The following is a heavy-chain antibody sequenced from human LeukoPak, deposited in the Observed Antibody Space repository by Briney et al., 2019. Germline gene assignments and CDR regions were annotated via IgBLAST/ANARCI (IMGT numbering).Heavy chain of an antibody. J-gene: IGHJ4*02. CDR3: ASGTIFGVIAPYCFHS. D-gene: IGHD3-3*01. Sequence: PSETLSLTCTGSAGSISSYYWNWIRQGPGKGLEWIGYIFYGANTYYNPSLKDRVTMSMDTSKSQVSLKLTSVTAADTAVYYCASGTIFGVIAPYCFHSWGQGTLVTVSP. CDR2: IFYGANT. V-gene: IGHV4-59*01. CDR1: AGSISSYY.